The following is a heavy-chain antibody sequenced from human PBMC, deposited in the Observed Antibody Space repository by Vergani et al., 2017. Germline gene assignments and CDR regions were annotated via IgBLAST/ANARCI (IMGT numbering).Heavy chain of an antibody. CDR3: VRGGRGDHGDFWSRPGP. J-gene: IGHJ5*02. Sequence: VQLLESGGGLVQSGGSLRLSCVASRFTFSSYAMSWVRQAPGKGLEWVAVISNDGGNKYYADSVKGRFTIYKDNTVDMLSLQMNSLRPDDTAVYYCVRGGRGDHGDFWSRPGPWGQGTRVIVSS. D-gene: IGHD3-3*01. CDR1: RFTFSSYA. V-gene: IGHV3-30*03. CDR2: ISNDGGNK.